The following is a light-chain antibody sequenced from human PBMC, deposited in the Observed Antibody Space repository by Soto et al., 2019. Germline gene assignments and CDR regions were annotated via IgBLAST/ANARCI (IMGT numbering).Light chain of an antibody. V-gene: IGKV3-20*01. CDR2: GAS. CDR3: QQYGSSQYN. J-gene: IGKJ2*01. Sequence: EIVLTQSPGTLSLSPGNRATLSCGASQSVGSRYLAWYQQKPGQAPRLVISGASSRATGIPDRFSGSGSGTDFTLTISRLEPDDFAVYYCQQYGSSQYNFGQGTKV. CDR1: QSVGSRY.